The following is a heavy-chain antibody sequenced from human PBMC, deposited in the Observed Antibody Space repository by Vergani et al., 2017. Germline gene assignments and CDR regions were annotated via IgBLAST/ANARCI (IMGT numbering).Heavy chain of an antibody. CDR3: TTAWGLYYLHGEYFQY. Sequence: QVQLVESGGGVVQPGGSLRLSCAASGFTFSSYGMHWVRQAPGKGLEWVAFIRYDGSNKYYADSVKGRFTISRDNSKNTLYLQMNSLRAEDTAVYYCTTAWGLYYLHGEYFQYWGRGTLVSVSS. V-gene: IGHV3-30*02. CDR1: GFTFSSYG. J-gene: IGHJ1*01. D-gene: IGHD3-10*01. CDR2: IRYDGSNK.